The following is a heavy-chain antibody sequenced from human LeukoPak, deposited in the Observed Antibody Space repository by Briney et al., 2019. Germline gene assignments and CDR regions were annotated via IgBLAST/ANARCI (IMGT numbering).Heavy chain of an antibody. V-gene: IGHV3-23*01. CDR2: ITGSGGST. CDR1: GFTLSSYG. CDR3: AGAGGHAFDI. J-gene: IGHJ3*02. D-gene: IGHD6-19*01. Sequence: GGSLRLSCAASGFTLSSYGMSWVRQAPGKGLEWVSGITGSGGSTYYADSVKGRFTISRDNSKNTLYLQMNSLRAEDTAIYYCAGAGGHAFDIWGQGTMVTVSS.